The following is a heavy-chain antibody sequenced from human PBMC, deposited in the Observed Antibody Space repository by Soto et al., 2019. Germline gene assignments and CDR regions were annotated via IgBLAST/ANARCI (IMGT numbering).Heavy chain of an antibody. CDR1: GFTFSSYW. V-gene: IGHV3-7*03. D-gene: IGHD3-22*01. CDR2: IKQDGSEK. CDR3: ARDLGGGYYDSSGHAFDI. Sequence: EVQLVESGGGLVQPGGSLRLSCAASGFTFSSYWMSWVRQAPGKGLEWVANIKQDGSEKYYVDSVKGRFTISRDNAKNSLYLQMNSLRAEDTAVYYCARDLGGGYYDSSGHAFDICGQGTMVTVSS. J-gene: IGHJ3*02.